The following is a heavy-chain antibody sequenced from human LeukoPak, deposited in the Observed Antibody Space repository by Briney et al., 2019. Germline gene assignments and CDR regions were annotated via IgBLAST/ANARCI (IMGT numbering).Heavy chain of an antibody. J-gene: IGHJ5*02. V-gene: IGHV1-2*02. CDR2: INPNTGGT. CDR1: GDTFTGYY. Sequence: ASVKVSRKTSGDTFTGYYMHWVRQAPGQGLEWMGWINPNTGGTYYAQKFQGRVTMTWDTSTITAYMELSRLTSDDTAVYYCARGEVSFDPWGQGTLVTVSS. CDR3: ARGEVSFDP. D-gene: IGHD5/OR15-5a*01.